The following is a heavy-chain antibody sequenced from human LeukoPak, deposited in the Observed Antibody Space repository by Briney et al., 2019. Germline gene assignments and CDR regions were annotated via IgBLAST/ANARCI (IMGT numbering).Heavy chain of an antibody. CDR2: IYGDGSFT. J-gene: IGHJ4*02. CDR1: GFTFSNFW. D-gene: IGHD2-8*02. CDR3: ARLTGASNSGY. Sequence: GGSLRLSCAASGFTFSNFWMHWVRQAPGKGLVWVALIYGDGSFTRYADSVKGRFTISRDNAKNTLYLQMNSLKAEDTAVYYCARLTGASNSGYWGQGTLVTVSS. V-gene: IGHV3-74*01.